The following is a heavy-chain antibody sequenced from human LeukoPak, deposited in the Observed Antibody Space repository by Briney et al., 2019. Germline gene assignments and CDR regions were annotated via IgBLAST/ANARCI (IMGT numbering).Heavy chain of an antibody. CDR1: GYFISSGYY. D-gene: IGHD3-3*02. CDR2: IHHSGST. J-gene: IGHJ4*02. Sequence: SETLSLTCTVSGYFISSGYYWGWIRQPPGKGLQWIGSIHHSGSTYYNPSLKSRVTISVDTSKNQFSLKLSSVTAADTAVYYCASSIRRYYFDYWGQGTLVTVSS. CDR3: ASSIRRYYFDY. V-gene: IGHV4-38-2*02.